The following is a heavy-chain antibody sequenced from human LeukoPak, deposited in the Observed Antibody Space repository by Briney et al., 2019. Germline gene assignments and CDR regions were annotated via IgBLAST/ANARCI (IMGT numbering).Heavy chain of an antibody. D-gene: IGHD3-3*01. CDR1: GFTFNSYA. J-gene: IGHJ4*02. CDR3: AKDPSYDFWSTYPFDY. CDR2: ISDSGGGT. V-gene: IGHV3-23*01. Sequence: GGSLRPSCAASGFTFNSYAMSWVRQAPGKGLEWVSGISDSGGGTYYADSVRGRFTISRDNSKNTLYLQMNSLRAEDTAVYYCAKDPSYDFWSTYPFDYWGQGTLVTVSS.